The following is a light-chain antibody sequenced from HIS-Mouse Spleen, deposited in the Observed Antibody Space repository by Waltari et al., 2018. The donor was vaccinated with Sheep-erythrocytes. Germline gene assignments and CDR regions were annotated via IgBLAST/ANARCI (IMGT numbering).Light chain of an antibody. Sequence: DIVMTQSPLSLPVTPGEPASLSCRSSPSLLHSNGYNYLDWYLQKPGQSPQLLISLGSNRASGVPDRFSGSGSGTDFTLKISRVEAEDVGVYYCMQALQTPLTFGGGTKVEIK. V-gene: IGKV2-28*01. CDR2: LGS. CDR1: PSLLHSNGYNY. J-gene: IGKJ4*01. CDR3: MQALQTPLT.